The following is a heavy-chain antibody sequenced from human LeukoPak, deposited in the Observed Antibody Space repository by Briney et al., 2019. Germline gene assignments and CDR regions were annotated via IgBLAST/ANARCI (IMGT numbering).Heavy chain of an antibody. D-gene: IGHD1-26*01. CDR3: ARTYSGSYHGIWFDP. CDR1: GGSFSGYY. V-gene: IGHV4-34*01. Sequence: SETLSLTCAVYGGSFSGYYWSWIRQPPGKGLEWIGEIYHSGSTNYNPSLKSRVTISVDQSKNQFSLKLSSVTAADTAVYYCARTYSGSYHGIWFDPWGQGTLVTVSS. CDR2: IYHSGST. J-gene: IGHJ5*02.